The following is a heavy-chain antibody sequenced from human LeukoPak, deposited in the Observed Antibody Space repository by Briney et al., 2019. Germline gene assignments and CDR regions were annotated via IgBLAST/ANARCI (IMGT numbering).Heavy chain of an antibody. J-gene: IGHJ6*03. V-gene: IGHV3-23*01. CDR2: ISGSGDNM. D-gene: IGHD1-26*01. Sequence: LGGSLRLSCLASKFTFNNYAMTWVRQAPGKGLEWVSSISGSGDNMDYADSVKGRFTISRDNSENTLYLQMNSLRGEDTAVYYCARDGYSGSYYRLYYFFMDVWGKGTTVTVSS. CDR1: KFTFNNYA. CDR3: ARDGYSGSYYRLYYFFMDV.